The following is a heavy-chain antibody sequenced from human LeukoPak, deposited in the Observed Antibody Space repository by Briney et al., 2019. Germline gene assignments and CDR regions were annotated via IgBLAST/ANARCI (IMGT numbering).Heavy chain of an antibody. CDR1: DFSFSNYG. J-gene: IGHJ6*01. CDR3: AKDRLFGSGLNGPHYYYGMDV. D-gene: IGHD1-26*01. CDR2: ILYDGNNK. Sequence: GGSLRLSCAASDFSFSNYGMHWVRQAPGKGLEWVAVILYDGNNKHYAESVKGRFTISRDNSNNMLYLQMNSLRPEDTAVYYCAKDRLFGSGLNGPHYYYGMDVWGQGTAVTVSS. V-gene: IGHV3-30*18.